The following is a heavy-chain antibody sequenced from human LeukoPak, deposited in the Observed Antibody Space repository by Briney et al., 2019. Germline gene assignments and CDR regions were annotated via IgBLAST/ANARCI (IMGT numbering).Heavy chain of an antibody. CDR3: ATVKEHKFWSGYYTDPQRWFDP. J-gene: IGHJ5*02. V-gene: IGHV1-69-2*01. Sequence: ASVKVSCKASGYTFTDYYMHWVQQAPGKGLEWMGRADPEDGETIYAEKFQGRVTITADTSTDTAYMELSGLRSEDTAVYYCATVKEHKFWSGYYTDPQRWFDPWGQGTLVTVSS. D-gene: IGHD3-3*01. CDR2: ADPEDGET. CDR1: GYTFTDYY.